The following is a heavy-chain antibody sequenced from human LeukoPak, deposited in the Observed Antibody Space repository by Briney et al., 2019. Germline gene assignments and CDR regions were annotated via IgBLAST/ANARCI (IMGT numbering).Heavy chain of an antibody. Sequence: ASVKVSCKASEYTFTSYRMNWVRQAPGQGLEWMGWINTNTGNPTYAQAFTGRFVFSLDTSVSTAYLQISSLKAEDTAVYYCARGGSSWYDYWGRGTLVTVSS. CDR2: INTNTGNP. CDR1: EYTFTSYR. D-gene: IGHD6-13*01. J-gene: IGHJ4*02. CDR3: ARGGSSWYDY. V-gene: IGHV7-4-1*02.